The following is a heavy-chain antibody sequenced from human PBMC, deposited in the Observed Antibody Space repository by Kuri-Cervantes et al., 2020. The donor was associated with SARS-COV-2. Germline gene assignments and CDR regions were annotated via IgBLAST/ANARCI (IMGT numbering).Heavy chain of an antibody. V-gene: IGHV3-9*01. J-gene: IGHJ2*01. CDR2: TSWINTRI. D-gene: IGHD2-21*02. CDR1: GFTFDDDA. Sequence: SLKISCAASGFTFDDDAMYWARQAPDKGLEWGSHTSWINTRIDYVDSVKGRFTISRDNAKNSLYLQMNSLRAEDTAVYYCARGGEAYCGGDCYLVYWYFDLWARGTLATFPS. CDR3: ARGGEAYCGGDCYLVYWYFDL.